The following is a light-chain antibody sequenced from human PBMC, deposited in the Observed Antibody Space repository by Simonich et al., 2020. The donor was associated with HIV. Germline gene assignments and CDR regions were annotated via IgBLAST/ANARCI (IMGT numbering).Light chain of an antibody. J-gene: IGKJ3*01. CDR1: QSVLYSSNNKNY. Sequence: DIVMTQSPDSLAVSLGERATINCKSSQSVLYSSNNKNYLAWYQQKPGQPPKLLIYWASTRESGGPYRFSGSGSGTDFTLTISSLQAEDVAVYYCQQYYSTPPTFGPGTKVDIK. V-gene: IGKV4-1*01. CDR2: WAS. CDR3: QQYYSTPPT.